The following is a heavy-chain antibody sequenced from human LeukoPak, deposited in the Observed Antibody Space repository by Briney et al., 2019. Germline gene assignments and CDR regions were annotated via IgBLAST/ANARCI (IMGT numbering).Heavy chain of an antibody. D-gene: IGHD1-26*01. CDR2: IYGGGGT. CDR3: ASSGIRDFKPYY. CDR1: GFTVSSNY. V-gene: IGHV3-53*01. J-gene: IGHJ4*02. Sequence: GGSLRLSCAASGFTVSSNYMSWVRQAPGRGLEWVSVIYGGGGTYYADSVKGRFTISRDNSKNTLYLQMNSLRAEDTAVYYCASSGIRDFKPYYWGQGTLVTVSS.